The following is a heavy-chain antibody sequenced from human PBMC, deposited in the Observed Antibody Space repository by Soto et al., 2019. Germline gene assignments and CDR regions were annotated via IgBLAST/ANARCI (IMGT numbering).Heavy chain of an antibody. CDR1: GFTISKYY. D-gene: IGHD6-13*01. V-gene: IGHV4-59*01. CDR3: AGTVRQGIGPAGTFDY. J-gene: IGHJ4*02. CDR2: ISHTGSP. Sequence: PSETLSLTCTVSGFTISKYYWSWIRQAPGKGLEWIGYISHTGSPKYNASLESRVTMSFDTSKSQFSLKLTSVTAADTAVYYCAGTVRQGIGPAGTFDYWGQGTLVTVSS.